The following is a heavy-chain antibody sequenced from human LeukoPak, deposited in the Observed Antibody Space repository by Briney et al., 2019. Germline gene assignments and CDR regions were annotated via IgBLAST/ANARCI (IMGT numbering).Heavy chain of an antibody. Sequence: PGGSLRLSCAASGFTFINAWMAWVRQAPGKGLEWVSGISWNSGSIGYADSVKGRFTISRDNAKNTLYLQMNSLRADDTAVYYCAKRRGLELTYYYHMDVWGKGTTVTVSS. D-gene: IGHD1-7*01. CDR2: ISWNSGSI. J-gene: IGHJ6*03. V-gene: IGHV3-9*01. CDR1: GFTFINAW. CDR3: AKRRGLELTYYYHMDV.